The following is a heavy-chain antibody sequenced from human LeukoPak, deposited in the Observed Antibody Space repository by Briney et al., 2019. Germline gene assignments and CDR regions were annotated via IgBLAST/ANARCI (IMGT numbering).Heavy chain of an antibody. CDR1: GFTFSKYG. D-gene: IGHD5-12*01. Sequence: PGGSLRLSCAASGFTFSKYGMHWVRQAPGKGLEGVAVISYDGSNKYYADSVKGRFTISRDNSKNTVYLQMNSLRAEDTAVYYCAKNREYSGYDYGDYWGQGILVTVSS. CDR3: AKNREYSGYDYGDY. J-gene: IGHJ4*02. V-gene: IGHV3-30*18. CDR2: ISYDGSNK.